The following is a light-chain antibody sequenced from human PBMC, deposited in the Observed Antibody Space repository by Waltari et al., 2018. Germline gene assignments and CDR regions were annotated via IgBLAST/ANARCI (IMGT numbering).Light chain of an antibody. Sequence: QSALTQPRSVSGSPGQSVTIPCPGTSSDVGGYNYVSWYQHHAGKAPKLLIYDVSKRPSGVPDRFSGSKSGNTASLTISGLQTEDEADYFCCSFAGSVYIWVFGGGTKLTVL. V-gene: IGLV2-11*01. CDR1: SSDVGGYNY. J-gene: IGLJ3*02. CDR3: CSFAGSVYIWV. CDR2: DVS.